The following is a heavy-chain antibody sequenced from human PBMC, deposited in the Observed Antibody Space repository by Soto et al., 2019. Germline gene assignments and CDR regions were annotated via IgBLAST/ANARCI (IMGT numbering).Heavy chain of an antibody. CDR3: VTVNLVGAAYYFDY. V-gene: IGHV4-59*08. J-gene: IGHJ4*02. CDR2: MYYSGST. D-gene: IGHD1-26*01. CDR1: VESISIYY. Sequence: PSETLSLTCTVSVESISIYYWSWIRQPPGKGLEWIGYMYYSGSTYSHPSLNSRVSISVDTSENQFSLRLTSVTAADTAVYYCVTVNLVGAAYYFDYWGPGTLVTVSS.